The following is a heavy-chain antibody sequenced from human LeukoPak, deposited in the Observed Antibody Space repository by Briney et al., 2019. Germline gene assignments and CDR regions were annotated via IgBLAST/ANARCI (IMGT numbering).Heavy chain of an antibody. CDR2: ISGSGGST. V-gene: IGHV3-23*01. CDR1: GFTFSSYA. CDR3: AKDLGQGGIAAAGTPDY. J-gene: IGHJ4*02. Sequence: GGSLRLSCAASGFTFSSYAMSWVRQAPGKGLEWVSAISGSGGSTHYADSVKGRFTISRDNSKNTLYLQMNSLRAEDTAVYYCAKDLGQGGIAAAGTPDYWGQGTLVTVSS. D-gene: IGHD6-13*01.